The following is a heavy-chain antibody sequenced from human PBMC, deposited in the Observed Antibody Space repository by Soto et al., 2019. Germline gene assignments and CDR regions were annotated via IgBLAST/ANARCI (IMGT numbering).Heavy chain of an antibody. CDR1: GGTFSSYA. V-gene: IGHV1-69*13. CDR3: ARDLVAGKTNGFDP. Sequence: GASVKVSCKASGGTFSSYAISWVRQAPGQGLEWMGGIIPIFGTANYAQKFQGRVTITADESTSTAYMELSSLRSEDTAIYYCARDLVAGKTNGFDPWGQGTLVTVSS. D-gene: IGHD6-19*01. CDR2: IIPIFGTA. J-gene: IGHJ5*02.